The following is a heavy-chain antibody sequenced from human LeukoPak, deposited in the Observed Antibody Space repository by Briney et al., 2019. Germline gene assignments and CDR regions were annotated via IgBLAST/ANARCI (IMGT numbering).Heavy chain of an antibody. CDR2: TYYRSRWYN. D-gene: IGHD3-16*02. CDR3: ARIVGGSQDF. Sequence: SQTLSLTCAISGDSVSSNSAAWNWISQSPSRGLDWLGRTYYRSRWYNDYAVSVRSRITINPDTSKNQFYLQLNSVTPEDTAVYYCARIVGGSQDFWGQGTLVTVSS. V-gene: IGHV6-1*01. CDR1: GDSVSSNSAA. J-gene: IGHJ4*02.